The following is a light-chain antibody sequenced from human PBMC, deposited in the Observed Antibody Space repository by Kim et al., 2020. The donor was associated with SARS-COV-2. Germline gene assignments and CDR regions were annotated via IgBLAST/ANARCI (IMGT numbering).Light chain of an antibody. CDR3: QQYHTYCS. CDR2: DAS. J-gene: IGKJ1*01. V-gene: IGKV1-5*01. Sequence: ASVEDRVTITSRASQSISTMLPWYQQIPGNAPKLLFIDASRLDSGVLSRFSGSGSGTVFPLTISSLRPDDSATYSCQQYHTYCSFGQGTKVDIK. CDR1: QSISTM.